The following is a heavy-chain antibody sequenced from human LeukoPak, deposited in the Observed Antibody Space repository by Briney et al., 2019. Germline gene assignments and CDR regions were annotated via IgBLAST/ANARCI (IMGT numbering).Heavy chain of an antibody. CDR3: ASEEVYSSGWFDY. Sequence: SETLSLTCTVSGDSISSYYWSWIRQPAGKGLEWIGRIYTSGSTNYNPSLKSRVTMSVDTSKNQFSLKPSSVTAADTAVYYCASEEVYSSGWFDYWGQGTLVTVSS. CDR2: IYTSGST. D-gene: IGHD6-19*01. V-gene: IGHV4-4*07. CDR1: GDSISSYY. J-gene: IGHJ4*02.